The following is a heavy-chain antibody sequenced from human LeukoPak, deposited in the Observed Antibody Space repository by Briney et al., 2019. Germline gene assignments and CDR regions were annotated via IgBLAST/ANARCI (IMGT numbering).Heavy chain of an antibody. V-gene: IGHV4-59*12. D-gene: IGHD3-3*01. J-gene: IGHJ2*01. CDR3: AREDYDDSGAWYFDL. CDR1: GGSISSYY. Sequence: SETLSLTCTVSGGSISSYYWSWIRQSPGKGLEWIGHMHYSGSTNYNPSLKSRVTISVDKSKNQFSLKLSSVTAADTAVYYCAREDYDDSGAWYFDLWGRGTLVTVSS. CDR2: MHYSGST.